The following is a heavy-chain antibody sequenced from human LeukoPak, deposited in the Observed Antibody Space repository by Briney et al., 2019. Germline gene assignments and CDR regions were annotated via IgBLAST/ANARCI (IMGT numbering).Heavy chain of an antibody. CDR2: VFHTGDT. CDR3: ARHPFATPFDH. Sequence: PSETLSLTCAVSGDSINSYYWSWIRQPPGKGLEWIGYVFHTGDTNSNPSLKSRVTVSLDTSTSQVSLRLTSVTAADTAVYYCARHPFATPFDHWGRGIQVTVSS. CDR1: GDSINSYY. J-gene: IGHJ4*02. D-gene: IGHD2-15*01. V-gene: IGHV4-59*08.